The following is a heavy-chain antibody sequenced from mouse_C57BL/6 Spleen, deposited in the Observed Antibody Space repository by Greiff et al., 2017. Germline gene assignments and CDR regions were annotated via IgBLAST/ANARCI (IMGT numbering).Heavy chain of an antibody. Sequence: EVNVVESGGGLVKPGGSLKLSCAASGFTFSDYGMHWVRQAPEKGLEWVAYISSGSSTIYYADTVKGRFTISRDNAKNTLFLQRTSLRSEDTAMYYCAREGANWDKGAHYWGQGTTLTVSS. V-gene: IGHV5-17*01. CDR2: ISSGSSTI. D-gene: IGHD4-1*01. CDR1: GFTFSDYG. J-gene: IGHJ2*01. CDR3: AREGANWDKGAHY.